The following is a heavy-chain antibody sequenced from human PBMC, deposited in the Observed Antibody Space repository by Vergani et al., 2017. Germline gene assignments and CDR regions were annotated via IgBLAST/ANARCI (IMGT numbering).Heavy chain of an antibody. J-gene: IGHJ4*02. CDR3: ARAAIRPFYYGDYDVHPGYFDY. D-gene: IGHD4-17*01. V-gene: IGHV4-4*07. Sequence: QVQLQESGPGLVKPSETLSLTCTVSGGSISSYYWSWTRQPAGKGLEWIGRIYTSGSTNYNPSLKSRVTMSVDTSKNQFSLKLSSVTAADTAVYYCARAAIRPFYYGDYDVHPGYFDYWGQGTLVTVSS. CDR1: GGSISSYY. CDR2: IYTSGST.